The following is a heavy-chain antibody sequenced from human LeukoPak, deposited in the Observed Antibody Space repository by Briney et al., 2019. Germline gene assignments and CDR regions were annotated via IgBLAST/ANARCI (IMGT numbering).Heavy chain of an antibody. CDR3: ARDDGVVVVPSHSDY. Sequence: GGSLRLSCAASGFTFSSYAMHWVRQAPGKGLEWVSSISSSSSYIYYADSVKGRFTISRDNAKSSLYLQMNSLRAEDTAVYYCARDDGVVVVPSHSDYWGQGTLVTVSS. D-gene: IGHD2-2*01. CDR2: ISSSSSYI. V-gene: IGHV3-21*01. CDR1: GFTFSSYA. J-gene: IGHJ4*02.